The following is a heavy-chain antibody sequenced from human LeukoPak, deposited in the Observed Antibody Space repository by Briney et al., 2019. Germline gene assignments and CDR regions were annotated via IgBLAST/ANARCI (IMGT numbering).Heavy chain of an antibody. CDR3: ARPSRRPYYYGSGSYYRY. D-gene: IGHD3-10*01. CDR2: IYYSGST. V-gene: IGHV4-59*12. Sequence: PSETLSLTCTVSGGSISSYYGSWIRQPPGKGLEWIGYIYYSGSTNYNPSLKSRVTISVDTSKNQSSLKLSSVTAADTAVYYCARPSRRPYYYGSGSYYRYWGQGTLVTVSS. J-gene: IGHJ4*02. CDR1: GGSISSYY.